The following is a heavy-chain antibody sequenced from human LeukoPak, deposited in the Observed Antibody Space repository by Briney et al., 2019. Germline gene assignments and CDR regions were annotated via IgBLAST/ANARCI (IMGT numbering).Heavy chain of an antibody. V-gene: IGHV4-39*01. CDR3: ARVNVAVAAGTPTFDY. D-gene: IGHD2-15*01. Sequence: SETLSLTCTVSGGSISSRGYYWGWIRQPPGKGLEWIGTITYSGSTYFSPSVKSRVTMSMDTSKNQFSLKLSSVTAADTAVYYCARVNVAVAAGTPTFDYWGQGTLVTVSS. J-gene: IGHJ4*02. CDR2: ITYSGST. CDR1: GGSISSRGYY.